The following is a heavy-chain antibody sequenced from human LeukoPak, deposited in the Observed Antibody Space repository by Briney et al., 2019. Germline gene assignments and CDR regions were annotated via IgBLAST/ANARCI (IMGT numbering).Heavy chain of an antibody. CDR1: GGSISSYY. Sequence: SETLSLTCTVSGGSISSYYWSWIRQPPGKGLEWIGYIYYSGSTNYNPSLKSRVTISVDTSKNQFSLKLSSVTAADTAVYYCARGGSSGWYLRRYNWFDPWGQGTLVTVSS. D-gene: IGHD6-19*01. J-gene: IGHJ5*02. CDR3: ARGGSSGWYLRRYNWFDP. V-gene: IGHV4-59*12. CDR2: IYYSGST.